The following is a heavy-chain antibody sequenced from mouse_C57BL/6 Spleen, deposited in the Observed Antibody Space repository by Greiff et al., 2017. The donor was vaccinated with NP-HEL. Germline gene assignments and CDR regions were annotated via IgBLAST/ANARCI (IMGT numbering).Heavy chain of an antibody. Sequence: QVQLKQPGAELVKPGASVKVSCKASGYTFTSYWMHWVKQRPGQGLEWIGRIHPSDSDTNYNQKFKGKATLTVDKSSSTAYMQLSSLTSEDSAVYYCAISVVASYYYAMDYWGQGTSVTVSS. J-gene: IGHJ4*01. CDR2: IHPSDSDT. V-gene: IGHV1-74*01. CDR3: AISVVASYYYAMDY. CDR1: GYTFTSYW. D-gene: IGHD1-1*01.